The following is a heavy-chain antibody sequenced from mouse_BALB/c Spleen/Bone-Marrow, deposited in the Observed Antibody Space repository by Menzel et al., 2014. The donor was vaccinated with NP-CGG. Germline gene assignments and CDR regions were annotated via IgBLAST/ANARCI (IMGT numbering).Heavy chain of an antibody. CDR2: IHPNSGNT. CDR3: ARHYRYAYYFDY. J-gene: IGHJ2*01. V-gene: IGHV1S130*01. D-gene: IGHD2-14*01. CDR1: GYTFTSSW. Sequence: VQLQQSGSVLVRPGASVKLSCKASGYTFTSSWMHWAKQRPGQGLEWIGEIHPNSGNTNYNEKFKGKATLTVDTSSSTAYVDLRSLTSEDSAVYYCARHYRYAYYFDYWGQSTTLPDSS.